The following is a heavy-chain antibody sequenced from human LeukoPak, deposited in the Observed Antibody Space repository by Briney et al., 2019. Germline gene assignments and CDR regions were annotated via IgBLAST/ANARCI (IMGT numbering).Heavy chain of an antibody. CDR3: ARVDGLDDFDY. CDR1: GGTFSSYA. Sequence: ASVKVSCKASGGTFSSYAISWVRQAPGQGPEWMGGIIPIFGTANYAQKFQGRVTITTDESTSTAYMELSSLRSEDTAVYYCARVDGLDDFDYWGQGTLVTVSS. CDR2: IIPIFGTA. J-gene: IGHJ4*02. D-gene: IGHD5-24*01. V-gene: IGHV1-69*05.